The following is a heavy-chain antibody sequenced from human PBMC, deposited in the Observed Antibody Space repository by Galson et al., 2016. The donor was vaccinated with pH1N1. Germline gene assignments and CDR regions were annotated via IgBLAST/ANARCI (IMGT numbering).Heavy chain of an antibody. Sequence: SLRLSCAASGFTFSRYWMSWVRQAPGKGLEWVANIKQDGSEKNYVDSVKGRFTVSRDNAKNSLYLQMNSLRGGDTAVYYCARDRGFLSVTTSAFHMWGQGTVVTVSS. CDR1: GFTFSRYW. CDR3: ARDRGFLSVTTSAFHM. V-gene: IGHV3-7*03. CDR2: IKQDGSEK. J-gene: IGHJ3*02. D-gene: IGHD4-17*01.